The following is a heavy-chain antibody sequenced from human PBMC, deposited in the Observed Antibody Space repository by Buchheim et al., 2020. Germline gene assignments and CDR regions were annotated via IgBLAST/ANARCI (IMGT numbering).Heavy chain of an antibody. CDR3: AREQEDIVVVPAAMDYYYYYGMDV. Sequence: EVQLVESGGGLVQPGGSLRLSCAASGFTFSSYRMHWVRQAPGKGLVWVSRINSDGSSTSYADSVKGRFTISRDNAKNTLYLQMNSLRAEDTAVYYCAREQEDIVVVPAAMDYYYYYGMDVWGQGTT. CDR2: INSDGSST. J-gene: IGHJ6*02. V-gene: IGHV3-74*01. CDR1: GFTFSSYR. D-gene: IGHD2-2*01.